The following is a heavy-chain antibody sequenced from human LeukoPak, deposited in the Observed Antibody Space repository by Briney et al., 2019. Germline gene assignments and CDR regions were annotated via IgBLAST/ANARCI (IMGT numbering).Heavy chain of an antibody. CDR1: GGTFSSYA. V-gene: IGHV1-69*05. D-gene: IGHD6-13*01. CDR3: ASLDPTTIAAAGTFSEN. Sequence: SVKVSCKASGGTFSSYAISWVRQAPGQGLEWMGGIIPIFGTANYAQKFQGRVTITTDESTSTAYMELSSLRSEDTAVYYCASLDPTTIAAAGTFSENWGQGTLVTVSS. J-gene: IGHJ4*02. CDR2: IIPIFGTA.